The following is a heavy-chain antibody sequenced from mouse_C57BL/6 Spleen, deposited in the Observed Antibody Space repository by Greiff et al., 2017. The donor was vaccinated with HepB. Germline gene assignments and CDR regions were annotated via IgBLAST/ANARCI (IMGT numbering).Heavy chain of an antibody. CDR2: IDPENGDT. CDR1: GFNIKDDY. Sequence: EVQLQQSGAELVRPGASVKLSCTASGFNIKDDYMHWVKQRPEQGLEWIGWIDPENGDTEYASKFQGKATITADTSSNTAYLQRSSLTSEDTAVYYCTTFDYDVSDYWGQGTTLTVSS. J-gene: IGHJ2*01. D-gene: IGHD2-4*01. V-gene: IGHV14-4*01. CDR3: TTFDYDVSDY.